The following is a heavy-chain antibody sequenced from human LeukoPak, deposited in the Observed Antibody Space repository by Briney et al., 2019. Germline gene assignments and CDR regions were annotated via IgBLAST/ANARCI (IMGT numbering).Heavy chain of an antibody. CDR2: INPNSGGT. V-gene: IGHV1-2*02. CDR1: GYTFTGYY. CDR3: ARDRVQYYYYYMDV. D-gene: IGHD1-1*01. Sequence: GASVKVSCKASGYTFTGYYMHWVRQAPGQGLEWMGWINPNSGGTNYAQKFQGRVTMTRDTSISTAFMELSRLRSDDTAVYYCARDRVQYYYYYMDVWGKGTTVTVSS. J-gene: IGHJ6*03.